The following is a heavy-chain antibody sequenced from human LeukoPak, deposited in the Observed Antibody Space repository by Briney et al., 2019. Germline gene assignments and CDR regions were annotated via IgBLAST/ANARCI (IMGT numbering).Heavy chain of an antibody. D-gene: IGHD2-2*01. V-gene: IGHV3-74*01. CDR1: GFTFSSNW. CDR3: ARTEYCSPTSCKYASF. CDR2: INSDGSST. Sequence: GGSLRLSCAASGFTFSSNWMHWVRQAPGEGLVWVSQINSDGSSTNYADSVKGRFTISRDNAKNTLYLQMNSLRAEDTAVYYCARTEYCSPTSCKYASFWGQGTMVTVPS. J-gene: IGHJ3*01.